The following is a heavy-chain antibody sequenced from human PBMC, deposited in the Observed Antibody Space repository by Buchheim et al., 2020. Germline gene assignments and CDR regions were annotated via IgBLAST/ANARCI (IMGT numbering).Heavy chain of an antibody. D-gene: IGHD3-3*01. CDR1: GGSISSSNW. V-gene: IGHV4-4*02. J-gene: IGHJ6*03. CDR2: IYHSVST. Sequence: QVQLQESGPGLVKPSGTLSLTCAVSGGSISSSNWWSWVRQPPGKGLEWNGEIYHSVSTNYNPSLKTRVTISVTKSKNQFSLKLSSVTAADTAVYYCASLESSITIFEHDMDVWGKGTT. CDR3: ASLESSITIFEHDMDV.